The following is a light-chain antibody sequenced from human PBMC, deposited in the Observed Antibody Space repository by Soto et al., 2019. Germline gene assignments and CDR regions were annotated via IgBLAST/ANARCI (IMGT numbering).Light chain of an antibody. CDR3: QQSYSAPRT. J-gene: IGKJ2*01. Sequence: DLQMTQSPSSLPASVGDRISITCRASQSIGTYLSWYQQKPGKAPELLIYGASSLQSGVPSRFSGSGSETGFTLTISSLQPEDFATYYCQQSYSAPRTFGQGTKVEIK. CDR1: QSIGTY. CDR2: GAS. V-gene: IGKV1-39*01.